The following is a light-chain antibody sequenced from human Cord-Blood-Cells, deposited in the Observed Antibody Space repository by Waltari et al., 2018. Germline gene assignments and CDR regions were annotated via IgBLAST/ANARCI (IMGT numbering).Light chain of an antibody. J-gene: IGKJ4*01. CDR3: QQYGSSLLT. V-gene: IGKV3-20*01. Sequence: ELVLTQSPGTLSLSPGERATLSCRASQSVSSIYLAWYQQKPGQAPRLLIYGASSRATGIPDRFSGSGSGTDFTLTISSLEPEDFAVYYCQQYGSSLLTFGGGTKVEIK. CDR1: QSVSSIY. CDR2: GAS.